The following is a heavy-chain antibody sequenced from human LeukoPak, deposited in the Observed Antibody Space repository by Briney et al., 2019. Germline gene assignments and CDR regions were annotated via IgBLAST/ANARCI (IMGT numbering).Heavy chain of an antibody. CDR3: ARVPYGDYSPGYYFDY. Sequence: SETLSLTCAVSGYSISSGYYWGWIRQPPGKGPEWIGSIYHSASTYYNPSLKSRVTISVDTSKNQFSLKLSSVTAADTAVYYCARVPYGDYSPGYYFDYWGQGTLVTVSS. CDR2: IYHSAST. CDR1: GYSISSGYY. V-gene: IGHV4-38-2*01. J-gene: IGHJ4*02. D-gene: IGHD4-17*01.